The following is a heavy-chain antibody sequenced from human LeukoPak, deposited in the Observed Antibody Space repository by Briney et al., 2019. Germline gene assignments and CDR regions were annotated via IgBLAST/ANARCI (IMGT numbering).Heavy chain of an antibody. D-gene: IGHD3-22*01. J-gene: IGHJ3*02. CDR1: GGSISSYY. Sequence: PSETLSLTCTVSGGSISSYYWSWIRQPPGKGLEWIGYIYYSGSTNYNPSLKSRVTISVDTSKNQFSLKLSSVTAADTAVYYCARVLLYYDSSGYYLNAFDIWGQGTMVTVSS. CDR3: ARVLLYYDSSGYYLNAFDI. V-gene: IGHV4-59*01. CDR2: IYYSGST.